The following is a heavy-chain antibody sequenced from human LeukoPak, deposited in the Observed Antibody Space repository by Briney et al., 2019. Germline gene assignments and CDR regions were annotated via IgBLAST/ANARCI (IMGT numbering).Heavy chain of an antibody. Sequence: PGGSPRLSCADSGFTFSTYWMSWDRPAPGKGLGWVDNKQQDGSTKYYVDSVQGRFTISRDNAKNSVFLQMKSVGDEDRAVYYCADLWQDGNWGQGTLVAVSS. CDR3: ADLWQDGN. CDR2: KQQDGSTK. D-gene: IGHD2/OR15-2a*01. CDR1: GFTFSTYW. V-gene: IGHV3-7*01. J-gene: IGHJ4*02.